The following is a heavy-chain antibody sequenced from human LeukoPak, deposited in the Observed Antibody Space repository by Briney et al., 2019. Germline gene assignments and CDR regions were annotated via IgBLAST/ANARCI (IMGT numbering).Heavy chain of an antibody. D-gene: IGHD2-2*01. CDR2: ISAYSGNT. Sequence: ASVKVSCKASGYTFTSYGISWVRQAPGQGLEWMGWISAYSGNTNYAQKLQGRVTMTTDTSTSTAYMELRSLRSDDTAVYYCARDRYCSSTSCCFSWDWFDPWGQGTLVTVSS. J-gene: IGHJ5*02. CDR3: ARDRYCSSTSCCFSWDWFDP. CDR1: GYTFTSYG. V-gene: IGHV1-18*01.